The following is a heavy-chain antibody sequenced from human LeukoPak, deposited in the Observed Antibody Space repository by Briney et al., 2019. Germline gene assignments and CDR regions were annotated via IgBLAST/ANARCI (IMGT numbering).Heavy chain of an antibody. D-gene: IGHD3-10*01. J-gene: IGHJ4*02. V-gene: IGHV3-23*01. CDR3: AKDRGAPSVSTDY. CDR1: GFTFSNYA. CDR2: INDRGIAT. Sequence: GGSLRLSCAASGFTFSNYAMSWVRQAPGKGLEWVSTINDRGIATYYADSVKGRFTISRDNSKNTLSLQVSSLRAEDTAVYYCAKDRGAPSVSTDYWGQGTLVTVSS.